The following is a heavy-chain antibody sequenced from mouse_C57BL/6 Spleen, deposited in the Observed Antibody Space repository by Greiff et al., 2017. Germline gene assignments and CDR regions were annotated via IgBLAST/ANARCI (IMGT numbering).Heavy chain of an antibody. V-gene: IGHV5-4*01. Sequence: EVKLVESGGGLVKPGGSLKLSCAASGFTFSSYAMSWVRQTPEKRLEWVATISDGGSYTYYPDNVKGRFTISRDNAKNNLYLQMSHLKSEDTAMYYCAREDYYYGSSVYYFDYWGQGTTLTVSS. CDR1: GFTFSSYA. CDR2: ISDGGSYT. J-gene: IGHJ2*01. CDR3: AREDYYYGSSVYYFDY. D-gene: IGHD1-1*01.